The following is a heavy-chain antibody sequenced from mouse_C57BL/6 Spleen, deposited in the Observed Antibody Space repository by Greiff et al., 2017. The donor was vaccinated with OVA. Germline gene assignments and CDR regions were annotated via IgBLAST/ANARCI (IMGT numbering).Heavy chain of an antibody. Sequence: EVKVEESGPGLVKPSQSLSLTCSVTGYSITSGYYWNWIRQFPGNKLEWMGYISYDGSNNYNPSLKNRISITRDTSKNQFFLKLNSVTTEDTATYYCASTTVVAPFAYWGQGTLVTVSA. CDR3: ASTTVVAPFAY. CDR1: GYSITSGYY. CDR2: ISYDGSN. V-gene: IGHV3-6*01. D-gene: IGHD1-1*01. J-gene: IGHJ3*01.